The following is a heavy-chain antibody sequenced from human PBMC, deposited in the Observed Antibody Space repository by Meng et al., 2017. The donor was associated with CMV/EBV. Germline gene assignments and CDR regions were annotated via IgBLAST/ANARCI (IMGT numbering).Heavy chain of an antibody. D-gene: IGHD1-26*01. V-gene: IGHV3-48*03. CDR1: GFTFSSYE. CDR2: ISSSGSTI. Sequence: GGSLRLSCAASGFTFSSYEMNWVRQAPGKGLEWVSYISSSGSTIYYADSVKGRFTISRDNAKNSLYLQMNSLRAEDTAVYYCARVGDGSLGIVGATSGPYHYYGMDVWGQGTTVTVSS. CDR3: ARVGDGSLGIVGATSGPYHYYGMDV. J-gene: IGHJ6*02.